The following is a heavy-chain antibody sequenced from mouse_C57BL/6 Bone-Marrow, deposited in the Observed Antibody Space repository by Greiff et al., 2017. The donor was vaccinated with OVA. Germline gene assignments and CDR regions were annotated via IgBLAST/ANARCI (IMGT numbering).Heavy chain of an antibody. CDR3: ARPWAAY. J-gene: IGHJ3*01. CDR2: INPNNGGT. V-gene: IGHV1-26*01. CDR1: GYTFTDYY. Sequence: VQLQQSGPELVKPGASVKISCKASGYTFTDYYMNWVKQSHGKSLEWIGDINPNNGGTSYNQKFKGKATLTVDKSSSTAYMELRSLTSEDSAVYYCARPWAAYWGQGTLVTVSA.